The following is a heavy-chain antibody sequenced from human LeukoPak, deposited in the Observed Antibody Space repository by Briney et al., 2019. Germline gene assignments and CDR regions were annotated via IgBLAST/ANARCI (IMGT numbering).Heavy chain of an antibody. D-gene: IGHD3-10*01. V-gene: IGHV3-9*01. CDR1: GFTFDDYA. CDR3: AAYGSGSYYNSGFDY. CDR2: ISWNSGSI. Sequence: PGGSLRLSCAASGFTFDDYAMHWVRQAPGKGLEWVSGISWNSGSIGYADSVKGRFTISRDNAKNSLYLQMNSLRAEDTALYYCAAYGSGSYYNSGFDYWGQGTLVTVSS. J-gene: IGHJ4*02.